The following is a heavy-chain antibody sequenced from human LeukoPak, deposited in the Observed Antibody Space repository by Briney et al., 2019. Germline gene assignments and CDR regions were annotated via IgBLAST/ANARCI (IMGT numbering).Heavy chain of an antibody. CDR2: IRTTAEGVKYA. CDR1: GFSFTDYP. J-gene: IGHJ4*02. D-gene: IGHD3-9*01. V-gene: IGHV3-48*02. CDR3: ATDQRYAFDY. Sequence: GGSLRLSCATSGFSFTDYPMNWVSQAPGKGLEWISNIRTTAEGVKYAYYADSVKGRVTISRDDGKNTLYLHMNSLRDDDTAVYYCATDQRYAFDYWGQGLLVTVSS.